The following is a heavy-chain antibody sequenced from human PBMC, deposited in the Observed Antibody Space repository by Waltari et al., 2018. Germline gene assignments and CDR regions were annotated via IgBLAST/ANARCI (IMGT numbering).Heavy chain of an antibody. V-gene: IGHV4-39*07. CDR3: ARDSGTGVDY. CDR1: GGSISSSSYY. CDR2: IYYSGST. J-gene: IGHJ4*02. Sequence: QLQLQESGPGLVKPSETLSLTCTVSGGSISSSSYYWGWIRPPPGEGLEWIGSIYYSGSTYYNPSLKSRVTISVDTSKNQFSLKLSSVTAADTAVYYCARDSGTGVDYWGQGTLVTVSS. D-gene: IGHD3-10*01.